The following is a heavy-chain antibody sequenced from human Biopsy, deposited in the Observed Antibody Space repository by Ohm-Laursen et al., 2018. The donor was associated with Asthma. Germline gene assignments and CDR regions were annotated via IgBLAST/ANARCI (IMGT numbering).Heavy chain of an antibody. CDR2: IYNSGST. J-gene: IGHJ5*02. Sequence: TLSLTCSVSGDSINSGGYFWSWIRQHPGKGLEWIGYIYNSGSTDYNPSLMSRVTIWIDLSKNQFSLRLTSVTSADTAVYYCARSVTGSLAYCAGDCSFHLDRWGPGTLVTVSS. V-gene: IGHV4-31*03. CDR3: ARSVTGSLAYCAGDCSFHLDR. CDR1: GDSINSGGYF. D-gene: IGHD2-21*01.